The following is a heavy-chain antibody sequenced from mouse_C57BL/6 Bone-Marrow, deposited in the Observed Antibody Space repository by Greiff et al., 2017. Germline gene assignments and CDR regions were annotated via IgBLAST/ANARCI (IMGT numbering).Heavy chain of an antibody. CDR1: GYTFTAYE. Sequence: QVQLQQSGAELVRPGASVTLSCKASGYTFTAYEMHWVKQTPVHGLEWIGAIDPETGGTAYHQKFKGKAILTAAKSSSTAYMELRSLTSEDSAVFYCTSQLHWYFDVWGTGTTVTVSS. J-gene: IGHJ1*03. V-gene: IGHV1-15*01. CDR3: TSQLHWYFDV. D-gene: IGHD4-1*02. CDR2: IDPETGGT.